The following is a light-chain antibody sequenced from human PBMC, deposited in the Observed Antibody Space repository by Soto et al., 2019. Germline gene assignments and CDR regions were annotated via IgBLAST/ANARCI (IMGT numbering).Light chain of an antibody. CDR1: SSDVGASNY. V-gene: IGLV2-14*01. Sequence: QSVLTQPASVSGSPGQSITISCTGSSSDVGASNYVSWYQQRPGKAPKLMIYDVSNRPSGVSDRFSGSKSGNTASLTISGLQADDEAHYYWTSFTRRTYVFGTGTKVTVL. CDR3: TSFTRRTYV. J-gene: IGLJ1*01. CDR2: DVS.